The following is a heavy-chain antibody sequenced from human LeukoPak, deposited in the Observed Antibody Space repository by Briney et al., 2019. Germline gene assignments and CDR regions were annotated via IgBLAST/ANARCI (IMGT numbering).Heavy chain of an antibody. CDR1: GYRFTSYW. D-gene: IGHD2-2*01. CDR3: ARGVVVSTAPDY. Sequence: GASLQISCKGSGYRFTSYWIGWVRQLPGKGLEWMGIIYPGDSDTRYSPSFQGQVTISADKSISTAYLQWSSLKASDTAMYYCARGVVVSTAPDYWGQGTLVTVSS. V-gene: IGHV5-51*01. J-gene: IGHJ4*02. CDR2: IYPGDSDT.